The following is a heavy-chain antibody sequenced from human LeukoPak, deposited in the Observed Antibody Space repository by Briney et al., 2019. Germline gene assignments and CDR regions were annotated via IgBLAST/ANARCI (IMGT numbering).Heavy chain of an antibody. J-gene: IGHJ6*03. CDR1: GFTFSGSA. CDR3: SGGYYYYYMDV. D-gene: IGHD3-16*01. V-gene: IGHV3-30*04. Sequence: GGSLRLSCAASGFTFSGSAMHWVRQAPGKGLEWVAIISYDGGKKDYADSVKGRFTIPRDNSKNTLYLQMNSLRAEDTAVYYCSGGYYYYYMDVWGKGTTVTVSS. CDR2: ISYDGGKK.